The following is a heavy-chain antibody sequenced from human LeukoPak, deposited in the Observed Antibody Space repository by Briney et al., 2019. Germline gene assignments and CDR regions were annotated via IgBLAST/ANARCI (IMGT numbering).Heavy chain of an antibody. CDR2: IFPDDSDT. CDR3: ARHSDITVADS. D-gene: IGHD6-19*01. Sequence: PGESLKISCKGSGYSFTSYWIAWVRQMPGKGLGWVGIIFPDDSDTRYSPSFQGLVTISADKSISPAYLQWNSLKASDTAMYYCARHSDITVADSWGQGTLVTVSS. CDR1: GYSFTSYW. V-gene: IGHV5-51*01. J-gene: IGHJ5*01.